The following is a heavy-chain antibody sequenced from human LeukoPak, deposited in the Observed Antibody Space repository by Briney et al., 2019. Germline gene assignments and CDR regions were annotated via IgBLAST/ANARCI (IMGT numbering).Heavy chain of an antibody. J-gene: IGHJ4*02. D-gene: IGHD1-20*01. V-gene: IGHV4-59*08. CDR1: GGSISSYY. Sequence: SETLSLTCTVSGGSISSYYWSWIRQPPGKGLEWIGYIYYSGSTNYNPSLKSRVTISVDTSKNQFSLKLSSVTAADTAVYYRARHINADYFDYWGQGTLVTVSS. CDR3: ARHINADYFDY. CDR2: IYYSGST.